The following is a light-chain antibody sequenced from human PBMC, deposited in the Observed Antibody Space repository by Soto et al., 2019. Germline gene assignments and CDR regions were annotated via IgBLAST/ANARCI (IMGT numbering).Light chain of an antibody. Sequence: EFVLTQSPGTLSLSPGERATLSCRASQNVASDYLAWYRQKPGQAPRLLIYGASTRATGIPARFSGSGSGTEFTLTISSLQSEDFAVYYCQQYNNWPLTFGQGTRLEIK. J-gene: IGKJ5*01. CDR2: GAS. CDR1: QNVASDY. CDR3: QQYNNWPLT. V-gene: IGKV3-15*01.